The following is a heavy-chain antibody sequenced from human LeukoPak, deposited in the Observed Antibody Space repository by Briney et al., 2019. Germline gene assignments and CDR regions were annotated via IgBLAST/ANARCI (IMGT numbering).Heavy chain of an antibody. D-gene: IGHD3-22*01. CDR2: IYYSGST. Sequence: KASETLSLICTVSGGSISSYYWSWIRQPPGKGLEWIGYIYYSGSTNYNPSLKSRVTISVDTSKNQFSLKLSSVTAADTAVYYCARGAYHYYDSSGYYQYYYYYYGMDVWGQGTTVTVSS. CDR3: ARGAYHYYDSSGYYQYYYYYYGMDV. CDR1: GGSISSYY. V-gene: IGHV4-59*01. J-gene: IGHJ6*02.